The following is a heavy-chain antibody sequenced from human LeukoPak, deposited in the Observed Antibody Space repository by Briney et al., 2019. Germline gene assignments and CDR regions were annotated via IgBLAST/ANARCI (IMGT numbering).Heavy chain of an antibody. CDR1: GFTFSSYA. J-gene: IGHJ4*02. Sequence: PGRSLRLSCAASGFTFSSYAMHWVRQAPGKGLEWVAVISYDGSNKYYADSVKGRFTISRDNSKNTLYLQMNSLRAEDTAVYYCAKEGGGRRGCSNYFLHYWGQGTLVTVSS. CDR2: ISYDGSNK. CDR3: AKEGGGRRGCSNYFLHY. D-gene: IGHD3-16*01. V-gene: IGHV3-30-3*01.